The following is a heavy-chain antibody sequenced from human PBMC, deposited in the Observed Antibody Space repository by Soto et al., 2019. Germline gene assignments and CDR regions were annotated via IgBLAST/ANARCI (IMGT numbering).Heavy chain of an antibody. CDR1: GFSVSSNY. CDR3: ARHRHPRGTVGATSPLDP. CDR2: HYSGGST. D-gene: IGHD1-26*01. Sequence: GGSLRLSCAISGFSVSSNYLSWVRQAPGKGLEWVSVHYSGGSTYYADSVQGRFTISRDKSNNTLYPQMRRVRAEDTAVYFCARHRHPRGTVGATSPLDPWGQGAQVTVSS. J-gene: IGHJ5*02. V-gene: IGHV3-53*01.